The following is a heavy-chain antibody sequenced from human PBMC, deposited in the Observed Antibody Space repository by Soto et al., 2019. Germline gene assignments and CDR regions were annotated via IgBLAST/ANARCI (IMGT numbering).Heavy chain of an antibody. J-gene: IGHJ3*02. D-gene: IGHD3-10*02. Sequence: SETLSLTCTVSGGSISSYYWSWIRQSPGKGLEWIGYMYYSGSTSHNPSLKSRVTISVDTSKNQFSLKLSSVTAADTAVYYCARHLVHDAFDIWGHGTMVTVSS. CDR1: GGSISSYY. CDR2: MYYSGST. CDR3: ARHLVHDAFDI. V-gene: IGHV4-59*08.